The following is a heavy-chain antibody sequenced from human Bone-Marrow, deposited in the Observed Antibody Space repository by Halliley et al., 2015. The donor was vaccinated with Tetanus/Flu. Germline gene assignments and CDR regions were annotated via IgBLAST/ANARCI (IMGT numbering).Heavy chain of an antibody. CDR3: ARAPSYYHGMDV. V-gene: IGHV3-48*03. Sequence: SLRLSCVVSGFIFSGYDMNWVRQAPGKGLEWLSYIDSSATTIYYEDSVKGRITISRDNAKNSLCLQMNSLRVEDTAVYYCARAPSYYHGMDVWGQGTTVTVSS. CDR1: GFIFSGYD. J-gene: IGHJ6*02. CDR2: IDSSATTI.